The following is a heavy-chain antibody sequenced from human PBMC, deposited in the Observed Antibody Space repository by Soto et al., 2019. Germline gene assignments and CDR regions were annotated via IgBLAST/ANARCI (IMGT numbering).Heavy chain of an antibody. CDR3: AKYRGPTMVRGVRSFYYGMDV. D-gene: IGHD3-10*01. V-gene: IGHV3-30*18. Sequence: QVQLVESGGGVVQPGRSLRLSCAASGFTFSSYGMHWVRQAPGKGLEWVAVISYDGSNKYYADSVKGRFTISRDNSKNTLYLQMNSLRAEDTAVYYCAKYRGPTMVRGVRSFYYGMDVWGQGTTVTFSS. CDR1: GFTFSSYG. J-gene: IGHJ6*02. CDR2: ISYDGSNK.